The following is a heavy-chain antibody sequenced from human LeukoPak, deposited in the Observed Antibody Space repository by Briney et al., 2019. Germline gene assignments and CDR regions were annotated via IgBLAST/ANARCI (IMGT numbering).Heavy chain of an antibody. J-gene: IGHJ5*02. CDR3: ARGRIAVAGTLWFDP. CDR1: GYTLTELS. V-gene: IGHV1-24*01. D-gene: IGHD6-19*01. CDR2: FDPEDGET. Sequence: ASVKVSCKVSGYTLTELSMHWVRQAPGKGLEWMGGFDPEDGETIYAQKLQGRVTMTTDTSTSTAYMELRSLRSDDTAVYYCARGRIAVAGTLWFDPWGQGTLVTVSS.